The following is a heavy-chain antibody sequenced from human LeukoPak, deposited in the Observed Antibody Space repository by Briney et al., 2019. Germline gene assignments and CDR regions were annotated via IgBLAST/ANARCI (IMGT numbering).Heavy chain of an antibody. CDR2: VSGSGGST. CDR1: GFTFSSYA. V-gene: IGHV3-23*01. D-gene: IGHD5-12*01. J-gene: IGHJ4*02. CDR3: AKDLDIVATITGN. Sequence: PGGSLRPSCAASGFTFSSYAMSWVRQAPGKGLGWVSGVSGSGGSTYYADSVKGRFTISRDNSKNTLYLQMNSLRAEDTAVYYCAKDLDIVATITGNWGQGTLVTVSS.